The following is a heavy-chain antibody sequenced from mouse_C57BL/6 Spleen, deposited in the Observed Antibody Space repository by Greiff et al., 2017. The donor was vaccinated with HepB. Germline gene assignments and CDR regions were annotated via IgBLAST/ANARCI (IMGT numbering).Heavy chain of an antibody. CDR3: ARKGMVGFAY. J-gene: IGHJ3*01. D-gene: IGHD2-10*02. Sequence: QVQLQQSGADLAKPGASVKLSCTASGYTFTSYWMHWVKQRPGQGLEWIGYINPGSGNTKYNQKFKDKATFTADKSTSTVYMQLSSLTYEDSAVYYCARKGMVGFAYWGQGTLVTVSA. V-gene: IGHV1-7*01. CDR1: GYTFTSYW. CDR2: INPGSGNT.